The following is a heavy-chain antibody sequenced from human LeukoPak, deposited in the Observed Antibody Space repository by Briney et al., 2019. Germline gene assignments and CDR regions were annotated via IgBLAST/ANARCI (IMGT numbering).Heavy chain of an antibody. CDR3: ARASAIAVAGDVDY. CDR1: GYTFTSYG. D-gene: IGHD6-19*01. J-gene: IGHJ4*02. CDR2: ISAYNGNT. Sequence: ASVKVSCKASGYTFTSYGISWLRQAPGQGLEWMGWISAYNGNTNYAQKLQGRVTMTTDTSTSTAYMELRSLRSDDTAVYYCARASAIAVAGDVDYWGQGTLVTVSS. V-gene: IGHV1-18*01.